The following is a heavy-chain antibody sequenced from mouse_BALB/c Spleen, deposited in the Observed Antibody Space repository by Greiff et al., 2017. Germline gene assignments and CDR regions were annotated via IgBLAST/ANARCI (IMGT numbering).Heavy chain of an antibody. CDR3: ARDRKGEYGNYWFAY. D-gene: IGHD2-10*02. CDR2: ISYDGSN. CDR1: GYSITSGYY. Sequence: EVQLQESGPGLVKPSQSLSLTCSVTGYSITSGYYWNWIRQFPGNKLEWMGYISYDGSNNYNPSLKNRISITRDTSKNQFFLKLNSVTTEDTATYYCARDRKGEYGNYWFAYWGQGTLVTVSA. J-gene: IGHJ3*01. V-gene: IGHV3-6*02.